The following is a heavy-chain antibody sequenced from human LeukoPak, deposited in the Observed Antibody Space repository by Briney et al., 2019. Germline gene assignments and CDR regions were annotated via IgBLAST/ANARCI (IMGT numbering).Heavy chain of an antibody. Sequence: GGSLRLSCVASGFSISSGYMTWARRAPGKALEWVSLLYSDDSAYYPDSVKGRFTISRDNSKSTLHLQMDTLRTEDTAMYYCARDPWQGSTTLHWGQGIMVTVSS. CDR3: ARDPWQGSTTLH. V-gene: IGHV3-66*02. CDR2: LYSDDSA. D-gene: IGHD1-26*01. J-gene: IGHJ4*02. CDR1: GFSISSGY.